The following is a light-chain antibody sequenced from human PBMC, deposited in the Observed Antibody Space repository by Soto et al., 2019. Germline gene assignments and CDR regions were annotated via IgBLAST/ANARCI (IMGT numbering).Light chain of an antibody. J-gene: IGKJ2*01. CDR3: QHYDGSPPT. CDR2: GVF. CDR1: QSVKSNY. Sequence: ETVLTQSPGTVSLSPGERATLSCRTSQSVKSNYLAWYQQKPGQAPRLLIYGVFNRATGIPDRFSGSGSGTDSTLSFSGVEPEDSAVYYCQHYDGSPPTFGQGTKLEIK. V-gene: IGKV3-20*01.